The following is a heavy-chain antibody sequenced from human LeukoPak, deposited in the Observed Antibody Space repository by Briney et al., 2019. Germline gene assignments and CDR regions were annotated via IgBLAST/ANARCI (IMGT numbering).Heavy chain of an antibody. V-gene: IGHV1-69*02. Sequence: ASVTVSCKASGGTLSSYTISWVRQAPGQGLEWMGRIIPILGIANYAQKFQGRVTITADKSTSTAYMELSSLRSEDTAVYYCARGTDSSGYYYSPYYYYMDVWGKGTTVTVSS. D-gene: IGHD3-22*01. CDR2: IIPILGIA. CDR3: ARGTDSSGYYYSPYYYYMDV. CDR1: GGTLSSYT. J-gene: IGHJ6*03.